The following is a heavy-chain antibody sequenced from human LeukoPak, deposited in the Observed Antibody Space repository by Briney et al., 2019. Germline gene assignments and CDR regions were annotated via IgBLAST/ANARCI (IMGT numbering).Heavy chain of an antibody. CDR3: ARGYFDAIGYSNPFDW. CDR2: VHYTGGT. Sequence: PSETLSLTCTVSGASISSSYWSWIRQSPGKGLEWIGYVHYTGGTNYNPSLKSRATISVDTSKNQFSLKLSPVTAADTAMYYCARGYFDAIGYSNPFDWWDQGALVTVSS. V-gene: IGHV4-59*12. D-gene: IGHD3-22*01. CDR1: GASISSSY. J-gene: IGHJ4*02.